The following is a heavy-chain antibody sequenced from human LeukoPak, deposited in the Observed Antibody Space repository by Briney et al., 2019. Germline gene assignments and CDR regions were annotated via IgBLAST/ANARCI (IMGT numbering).Heavy chain of an antibody. D-gene: IGHD2-2*01. J-gene: IGHJ4*02. CDR3: VRGNNFLGSCSSTSCPARFDY. V-gene: IGHV1-24*01. CDR2: FDPEDGET. Sequence: GASVKVSCKVSGYTLTELSMHWVRQAPGKGLEWMGGFDPEDGETIYAQKFQGRVTMTEDTSTDTAYMELSSLRSDDTAVYYCVRGNNFLGSCSSTSCPARFDYWGQGTVVTVSS. CDR1: GYTLTELS.